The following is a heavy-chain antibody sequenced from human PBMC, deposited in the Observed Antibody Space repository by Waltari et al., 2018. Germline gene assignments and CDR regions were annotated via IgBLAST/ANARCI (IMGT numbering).Heavy chain of an antibody. CDR3: ARASRIMITFGGVIAFDP. D-gene: IGHD3-16*02. CDR1: GGSIFTDGTF. V-gene: IGHV4-30-2*03. CDR2: IYHTGST. Sequence: QVHLQESGPGLVKPSQTLSLTCAVAGGSIFTDGTFWIWIRQFPGKGLEWIGSIYHTGSTYYNPSLKSRVTVSQDTPRNQFSLKLSSVTAADTALYYCARASRIMITFGGVIAFDPWGQGTLVTVSS. J-gene: IGHJ5*02.